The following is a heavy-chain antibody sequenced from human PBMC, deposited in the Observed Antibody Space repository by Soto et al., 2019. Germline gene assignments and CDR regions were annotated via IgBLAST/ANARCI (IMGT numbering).Heavy chain of an antibody. CDR1: GYTFTSYA. J-gene: IGHJ6*03. D-gene: IGHD1-7*01. Sequence: QVPLVQSGAEVKKPGASVKVSCKASGYTFTSYAMHWVRQAPGQRLEWMGWINAGNGNTKYSQKFQGRVTITRDTSASTAYMELSSLRSEDTAVYYCARDAITGTTSDYYYMDVWGKGTTVTVSS. CDR3: ARDAITGTTSDYYYMDV. V-gene: IGHV1-3*01. CDR2: INAGNGNT.